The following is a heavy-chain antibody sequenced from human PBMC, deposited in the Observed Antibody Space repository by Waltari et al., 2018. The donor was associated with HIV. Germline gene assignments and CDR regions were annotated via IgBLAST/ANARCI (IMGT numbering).Heavy chain of an antibody. CDR2: FYYSGDT. Sequence: QLQLQESGPGLVTSSETLSLICTVSGGSISSGSYYWGWIRQPPGKGMEWIGSFYYSGDTYSNPSLKSRVTISADTSNNYFSLKVRSVTDADTAMYYCARRSAAGTNQAFDHWGQGTLVTVSS. D-gene: IGHD6-13*01. CDR3: ARRSAAGTNQAFDH. CDR1: GGSISSGSYY. V-gene: IGHV4-39*02. J-gene: IGHJ4*02.